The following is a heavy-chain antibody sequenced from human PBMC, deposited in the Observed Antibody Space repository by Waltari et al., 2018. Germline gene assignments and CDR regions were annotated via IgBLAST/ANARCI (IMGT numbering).Heavy chain of an antibody. CDR2: ISGSGGST. D-gene: IGHD5-18*01. Sequence: EVQLVVSGGGLVQSGGSLRLSCAASGFTFRSSAMSWVRQAPGKGLEWVSAISGSGGSTYYADSVKGRFTISRDNSKNTLYLQMNSLRAEDTAVYYCAKDSGYSYGTNWFDPWGQGTLVTVSS. J-gene: IGHJ5*02. CDR1: GFTFRSSA. CDR3: AKDSGYSYGTNWFDP. V-gene: IGHV3-23*04.